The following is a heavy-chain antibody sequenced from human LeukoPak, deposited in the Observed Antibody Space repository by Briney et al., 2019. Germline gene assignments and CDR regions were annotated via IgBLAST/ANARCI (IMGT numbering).Heavy chain of an antibody. CDR2: IYTGGIT. Sequence: SETLSLTCTVSGGSIRSFYWSWIQQPAGKGLEWIGRIYTGGITNYNPSLRSRVAMSIDTSRNQFSLKLSSVTAADTAVYYCARVPTNYGLDVWGQGTTVTVSS. CDR1: GGSIRSFY. V-gene: IGHV4-4*07. CDR3: ARVPTNYGLDV. J-gene: IGHJ6*02.